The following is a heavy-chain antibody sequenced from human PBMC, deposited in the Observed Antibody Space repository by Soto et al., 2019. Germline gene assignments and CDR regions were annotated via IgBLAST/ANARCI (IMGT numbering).Heavy chain of an antibody. Sequence: SLRLSCAASGFTFSSYGMHWVRQAPGKWLEWVAVIWYDGSNKYYADSVKGRFTISRDNSKNTLYLQMNSLRAEDTAVYYCARGSVVVPAAISYYGMDVWGQGTTVTVSS. CDR3: ARGSVVVPAAISYYGMDV. J-gene: IGHJ6*02. CDR1: GFTFSSYG. CDR2: IWYDGSNK. D-gene: IGHD2-2*01. V-gene: IGHV3-33*01.